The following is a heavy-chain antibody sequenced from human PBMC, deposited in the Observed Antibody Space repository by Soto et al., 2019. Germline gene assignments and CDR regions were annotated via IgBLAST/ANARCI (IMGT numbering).Heavy chain of an antibody. Sequence: SETLSLTCSVSVGSVNSAEYSWIWIRQPPGKGLEWIAYIYHSGSTYYNPSLKSRVTISLDRSKNQFSLRLSSVTAADTAVYYCAREDGYYAFDIWGQGTMVTVSS. CDR3: AREDGYYAFDI. D-gene: IGHD3-22*01. J-gene: IGHJ3*02. CDR1: VGSVNSAEYS. V-gene: IGHV4-30-2*01. CDR2: IYHSGST.